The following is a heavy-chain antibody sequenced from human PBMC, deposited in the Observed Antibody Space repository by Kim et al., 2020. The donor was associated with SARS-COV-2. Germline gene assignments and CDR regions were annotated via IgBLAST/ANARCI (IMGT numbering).Heavy chain of an antibody. J-gene: IGHJ3*02. Sequence: ASVKVSCKASGYTFTSYYMHWVRQAPGQGLEWMGRINPSGGSTSYAQKFQGRVTMTRDTSTSTVYMELSSLRSEDTAVYYCARVPGVGDSYGGHAFDIWGQGTMVTVSS. V-gene: IGHV1-46*01. CDR2: INPSGGST. CDR1: GYTFTSYY. D-gene: IGHD5-18*01. CDR3: ARVPGVGDSYGGHAFDI.